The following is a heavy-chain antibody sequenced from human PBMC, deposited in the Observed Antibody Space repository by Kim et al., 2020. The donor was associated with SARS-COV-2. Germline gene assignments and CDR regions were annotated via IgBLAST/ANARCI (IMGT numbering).Heavy chain of an antibody. J-gene: IGHJ6*02. V-gene: IGHV6-1*01. CDR1: GDSVSSNSAA. CDR3: ARTSGGSSWYGFGAYYYYGMDV. D-gene: IGHD6-13*01. Sequence: SQTLSLTCAISGDSVSSNSAAWNWIRQSPSRGLEWLGRTYYRSKWYNDYAVSVKSRITINPDTSKNQFSLQLNSVTPEDTAVYYCARTSGGSSWYGFGAYYYYGMDVWGQGTTVTVSS. CDR2: TYYRSKWYN.